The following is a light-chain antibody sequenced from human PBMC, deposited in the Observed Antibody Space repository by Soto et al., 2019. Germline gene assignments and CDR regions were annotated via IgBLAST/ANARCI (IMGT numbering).Light chain of an antibody. CDR1: QSISSW. J-gene: IGKJ2*01. CDR3: QQYNTYPYT. V-gene: IGKV1-5*03. Sequence: DIQMTQSPSTLSASVGDRVTIACRASQSISSWLAWYQQKPGKAPKVLIYEASSLESGVPSRVSGSGSGTEFPPTISRLQPDDFATYYCQQYNTYPYTLGQGTKVEIK. CDR2: EAS.